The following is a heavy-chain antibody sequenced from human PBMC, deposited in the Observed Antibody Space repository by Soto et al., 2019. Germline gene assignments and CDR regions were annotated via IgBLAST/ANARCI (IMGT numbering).Heavy chain of an antibody. CDR2: IHPGESDT. CDR3: ARHEATYYNFYGMDV. Sequence: GESLKLSFESYGYSFTTYWIAWVRQMPGKGLEWMGSIHPGESDTRYSPSFQGQVTISADRSITTAYLQWSSLKASDTAMYYCARHEATYYNFYGMDVWGQGTTVTV. CDR1: GYSFTTYW. J-gene: IGHJ6*02. V-gene: IGHV5-51*01.